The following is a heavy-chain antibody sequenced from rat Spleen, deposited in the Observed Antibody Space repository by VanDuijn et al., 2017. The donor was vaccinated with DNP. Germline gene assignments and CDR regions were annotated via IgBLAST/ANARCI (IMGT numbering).Heavy chain of an antibody. D-gene: IGHD1-4*01. CDR3: VREAAGVNY. V-gene: IGHV4-2*01. J-gene: IGHJ2*01. Sequence: EVKLVESGGGLVQPGRSLKLSCAASGFNFIDYWMGWVRQAPGKGLEWIGEINKDSSTINYTPSLKDKFTISRDNAQNTLYLQMSKLGSEDTAIYYCVREAAGVNYWCQGVMVTVSS. CDR2: INKDSSTI. CDR1: GFNFIDYW.